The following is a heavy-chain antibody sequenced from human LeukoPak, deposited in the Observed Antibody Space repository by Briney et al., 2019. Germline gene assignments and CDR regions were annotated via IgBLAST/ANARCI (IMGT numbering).Heavy chain of an antibody. V-gene: IGHV3-30*03. CDR3: SGSRPTFDAFEI. D-gene: IGHD2-15*01. J-gene: IGHJ3*02. CDR2: ISYDGDNK. Sequence: GRSLRLSCAASGFTFSSYGMHWVRQAPGKGLEWVAVISYDGDNKYYADSVKGRFTISRDNSKNTLYLQMNSLGVEDTAVYYCSGSRPTFDAFEIWGQGTMVTVSS. CDR1: GFTFSSYG.